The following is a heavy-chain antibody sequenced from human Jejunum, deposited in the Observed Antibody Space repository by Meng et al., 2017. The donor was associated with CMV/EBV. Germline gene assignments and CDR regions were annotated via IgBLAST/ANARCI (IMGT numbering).Heavy chain of an antibody. J-gene: IGHJ4*02. V-gene: IGHV3-48*03. CDR2: ISASTTAI. Sequence: GFTFSSYEMNWVRQIPGKGMEWISYISASTTAIYYAGSVKGRFTISRDNVKNSLYLLMESLRAEDTAIYYCVRGGSSGTLKYFDYWGQGALVTVSS. D-gene: IGHD3-3*01. CDR1: GFTFSSYE. CDR3: VRGGSSGTLKYFDY.